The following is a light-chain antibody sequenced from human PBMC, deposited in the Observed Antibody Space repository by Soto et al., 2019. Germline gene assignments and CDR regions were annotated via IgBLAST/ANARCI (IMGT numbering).Light chain of an antibody. CDR2: AAS. J-gene: IGKJ1*01. Sequence: DSQMTQSPSSVSASVGDGVTITCRASQGIGTWLGWYQQKPGKAPKLLIYAASSLQSGVPSRFSGSGSGTDFTLTISSLQPEDFATYYCQQSYSTPPTFGQGTKVDIK. CDR1: QGIGTW. V-gene: IGKV1-12*01. CDR3: QQSYSTPPT.